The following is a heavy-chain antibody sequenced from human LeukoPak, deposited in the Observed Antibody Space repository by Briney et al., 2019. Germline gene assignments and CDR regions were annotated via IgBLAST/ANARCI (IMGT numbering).Heavy chain of an antibody. V-gene: IGHV3-30*02. CDR2: IPYDGSNK. J-gene: IGHJ3*02. D-gene: IGHD5-18*01. Sequence: GGSLGLSCAAWGFILTNSGMHWVRQAPGRGLEWVAFIPYDGSNKYHADSVKGRFTISRDNSKNTLYLQMNSLRAEDTAVYYCAKDFRPVQPLSFDIWGQGTMVTVSS. CDR1: GFILTNSG. CDR3: AKDFRPVQPLSFDI.